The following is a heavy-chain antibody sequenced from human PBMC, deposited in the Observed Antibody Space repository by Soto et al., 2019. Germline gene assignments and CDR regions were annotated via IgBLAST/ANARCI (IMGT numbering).Heavy chain of an antibody. CDR1: GGSISSSSYY. CDR2: IYYSGST. D-gene: IGHD6-13*01. CDR3: ARGAYASSWGTQGQNLTYYYYGMDV. V-gene: IGHV4-39*07. Sequence: PSETLSLTCTVSGGSISSSSYYWGWIRQPPGKGLEWIGSIYYSGSTYYNPSLKSRVTISVDTSKDQFSLMLNSVTAADTALYFCARGAYASSWGTQGQNLTYYYYGMDVWGQGTTVTVSS. J-gene: IGHJ6*02.